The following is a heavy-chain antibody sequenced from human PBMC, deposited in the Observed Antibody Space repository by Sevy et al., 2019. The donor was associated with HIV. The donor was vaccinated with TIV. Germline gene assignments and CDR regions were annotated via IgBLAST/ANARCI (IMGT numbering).Heavy chain of an antibody. V-gene: IGHV3-23*01. CDR2: ISGSGGST. J-gene: IGHJ3*02. Sequence: GGFLRLSCAASGFTFSSYAMSWVRQAPGKGLEWVSAISGSGGSTYYADSVKGRFTISRDNSKNKLYLQMNSLRAEDTAVYYCAKVSGAYRGGDCYEDAFDIWGQGTMVTVSS. D-gene: IGHD2-21*02. CDR3: AKVSGAYRGGDCYEDAFDI. CDR1: GFTFSSYA.